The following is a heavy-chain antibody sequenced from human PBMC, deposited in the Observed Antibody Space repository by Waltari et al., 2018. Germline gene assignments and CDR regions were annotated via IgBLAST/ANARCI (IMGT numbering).Heavy chain of an antibody. D-gene: IGHD6-19*01. Sequence: QVQLVQSGAEVKKPGSSVKVCGKASGGPFRSYATSWVRQAPGQGLEWMGGIIPIFGTANYAQKFQGRVTITTDESTSTAYMELSSLRSEDTAVYYCARGVAEPRPGYSSGWGYWGQGTLVTVSS. J-gene: IGHJ4*02. CDR2: IIPIFGTA. V-gene: IGHV1-69*05. CDR3: ARGVAEPRPGYSSGWGY. CDR1: GGPFRSYA.